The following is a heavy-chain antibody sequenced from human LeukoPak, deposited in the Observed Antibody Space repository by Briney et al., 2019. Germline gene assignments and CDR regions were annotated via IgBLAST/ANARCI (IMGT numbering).Heavy chain of an antibody. V-gene: IGHV3-7*01. CDR2: IEKDGSDK. J-gene: IGHJ4*02. CDR1: GFTFSSYW. CDR3: ARSLWPEDY. Sequence: PGGSLRLSCAASGFTFSSYWMSWVRQAPGKGLEWVANIEKDGSDKYYVASVKGRFTISRDNAKDSVYLQMDSLRAEDSAVYYCARSLWPEDYWGQGTLVTVSS. D-gene: IGHD2-21*01.